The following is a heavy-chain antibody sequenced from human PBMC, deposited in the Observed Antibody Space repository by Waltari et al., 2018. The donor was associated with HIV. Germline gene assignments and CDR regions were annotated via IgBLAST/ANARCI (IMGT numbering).Heavy chain of an antibody. V-gene: IGHV1-3*01. D-gene: IGHD2-8*01. Sequence: QVQLMQSGAEVKKPGASVKVSCKASGYSFTNFAIHWVRQAPGQSFEWMGWINSAKGDTRYSPAFQGRITITRDTYATTAYMDLSRLTSQDTAVYFCARLVFPAHYDSWGQGSLVTVSS. CDR2: INSAKGDT. J-gene: IGHJ4*02. CDR3: ARLVFPAHYDS. CDR1: GYSFTNFA.